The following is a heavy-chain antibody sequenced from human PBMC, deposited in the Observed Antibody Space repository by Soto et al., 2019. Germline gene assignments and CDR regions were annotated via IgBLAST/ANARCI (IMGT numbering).Heavy chain of an antibody. V-gene: IGHV4-34*01. J-gene: IGHJ1*01. D-gene: IGHD1-26*01. CDR3: AIFLITGSSYSGGWYYIAH. Sequence: PSETLSLTCAVQGGPFSGYIWTWIRQPPGKGLQWIGQINDSGSTYYNPSLKSRVTISLYPSNDQFSLELDSVTAADTAVYYCAIFLITGSSYSGGWYYIAHWGQGTPVNVSS. CDR2: INDSGST. CDR1: GGPFSGYI.